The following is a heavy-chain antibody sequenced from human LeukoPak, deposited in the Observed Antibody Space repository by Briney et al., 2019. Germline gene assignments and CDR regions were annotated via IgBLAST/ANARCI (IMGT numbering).Heavy chain of an antibody. CDR1: GFTFSNYW. CDR2: IKQDGSQK. V-gene: IGHV3-7*03. Sequence: GGSLRLSCAASGFTFSNYWMTWVRQAPGKGLEWVANIKQDGSQKYYVDSVKGRFTLSRDNAKNSVYLQMNSLRAEDTAVYYCAKGAYSSIHDWGQGTLVTVSS. D-gene: IGHD6-13*01. J-gene: IGHJ4*02. CDR3: AKGAYSSIHD.